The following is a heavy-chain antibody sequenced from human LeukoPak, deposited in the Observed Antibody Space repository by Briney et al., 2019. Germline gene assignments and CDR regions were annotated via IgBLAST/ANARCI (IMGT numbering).Heavy chain of an antibody. J-gene: IGHJ6*02. CDR3: ARATDYGMDV. V-gene: IGHV3-64*04. CDR2: ITSNGLNT. Sequence: PGGSLRLSCSASGLTFSSSAMHWVRQAPGKGLEYVSAITSNGLNTYYADSVKDRFTISRDNAKNSLYLQMNSLRAEDTAVYYCARATDYGMDVWGQGTTVTVSS. CDR1: GLTFSSSA.